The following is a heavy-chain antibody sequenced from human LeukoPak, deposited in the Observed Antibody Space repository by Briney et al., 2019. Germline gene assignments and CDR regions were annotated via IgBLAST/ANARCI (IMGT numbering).Heavy chain of an antibody. CDR2: IYYSGST. V-gene: IGHV4-61*01. D-gene: IGHD3-22*01. CDR3: ARDVYDSSGYLFDY. J-gene: IGHJ4*02. Sequence: PETLSLTCTVSGGSVSSGSYYWSWIRQPPGKGLEWIGYIYYSGSTNYNPSLKSRVTISVDTSKNQFSLKLSSVTAADTAVYYCARDVYDSSGYLFDYWGQGTLVTVSS. CDR1: GGSVSSGSYY.